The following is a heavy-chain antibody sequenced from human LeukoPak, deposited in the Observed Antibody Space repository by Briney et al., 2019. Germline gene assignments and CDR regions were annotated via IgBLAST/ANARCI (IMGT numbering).Heavy chain of an antibody. CDR1: GFTFTSSA. V-gene: IGHV1-58*01. D-gene: IGHD2-2*02. J-gene: IGHJ3*02. CDR3: ARDLGYCSSTSCYKAFDI. CDR2: IVVGSGNT. Sequence: GASVKVSCKASGFTFTSSAVQWVQQARGQRLEWIGWIVVGSGNTNYAQKFQERVTITRDMSTSTAYMELRSLRSDDTAVYYCARDLGYCSSTSCYKAFDIWGQGTMVTVSS.